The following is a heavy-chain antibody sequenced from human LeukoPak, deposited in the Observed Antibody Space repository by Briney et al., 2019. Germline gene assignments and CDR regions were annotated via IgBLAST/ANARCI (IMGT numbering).Heavy chain of an antibody. CDR2: TRNKANSYTT. J-gene: IGHJ4*02. CDR1: GFTFSDHY. Sequence: GGSLRLSCAASGFTFSDHYMDWVRQAPGKGLEWVGRTRNKANSYTTEYAASVKGRFTISRDDSKNSLYLQMNSLKTEDTAVYYCAREYYDFWSGYYYFDYWGQGTLVTVSS. V-gene: IGHV3-72*01. CDR3: AREYYDFWSGYYYFDY. D-gene: IGHD3-3*01.